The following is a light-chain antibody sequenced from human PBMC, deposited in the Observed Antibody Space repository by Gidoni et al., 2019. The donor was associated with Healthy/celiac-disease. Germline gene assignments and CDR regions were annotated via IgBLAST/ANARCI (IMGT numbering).Light chain of an antibody. Sequence: DIQMTQSPSSLSASVGDRVTITGRASQGISNYLAWYQQKPGKVPKLLIYAASTLQSGVPSRFSGCGSGTDFTLTISSLQPEDVATYYCQQYNRAPLPFGGGTKVEIK. CDR3: QQYNRAPLP. CDR1: QGISNY. V-gene: IGKV1-27*01. CDR2: AAS. J-gene: IGKJ4*01.